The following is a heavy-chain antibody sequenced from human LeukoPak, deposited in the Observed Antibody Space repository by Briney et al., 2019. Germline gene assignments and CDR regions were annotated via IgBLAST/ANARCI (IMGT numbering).Heavy chain of an antibody. CDR3: ARDDQNYYGSGSYAFDI. D-gene: IGHD3-10*01. Sequence: ASVKVSCKASGYTFTSYDINWVRQATGQGLEWMGWMNPNSGNTGYAQKFQGRVTMTRNTSISTAYMELSSLRSEDTAVYYCARDDQNYYGSGSYAFDIWGQGTMVTVSS. CDR2: MNPNSGNT. V-gene: IGHV1-8*01. CDR1: GYTFTSYD. J-gene: IGHJ3*02.